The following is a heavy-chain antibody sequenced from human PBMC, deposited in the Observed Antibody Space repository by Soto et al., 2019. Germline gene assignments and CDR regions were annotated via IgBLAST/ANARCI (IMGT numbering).Heavy chain of an antibody. CDR1: GYTFTSYG. CDR3: GKGGGGRSVQI. V-gene: IGHV1-18*01. CDR2: ISAYNGNT. D-gene: IGHD2-15*01. Sequence: GASVKVSCKASGYTFTSYGISWVRQAPGQGLEWMGWISAYNGNTNYAQKLQGRVTMTTDTSTSTAYRELRSLRSDDTAVYSCGKGGGGRSVQIWGQGTLVTVSS. J-gene: IGHJ1*01.